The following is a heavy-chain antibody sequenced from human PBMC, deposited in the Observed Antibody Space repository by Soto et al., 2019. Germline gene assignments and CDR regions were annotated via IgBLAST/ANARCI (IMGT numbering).Heavy chain of an antibody. CDR3: ARGLVLRRRDSGSYGHPYYGMDV. CDR2: INPNSGGT. D-gene: IGHD1-26*01. Sequence: ASVKVSCKASGYTFTGYYMHWVRQAPGQGLEWMGWINPNSGGTNYAQKFQGWVTMTRDTSISTAYMELSRLRSDDTAVYYCARGLVLRRRDSGSYGHPYYGMDVWGQGTTVTVSS. J-gene: IGHJ6*02. CDR1: GYTFTGYY. V-gene: IGHV1-2*04.